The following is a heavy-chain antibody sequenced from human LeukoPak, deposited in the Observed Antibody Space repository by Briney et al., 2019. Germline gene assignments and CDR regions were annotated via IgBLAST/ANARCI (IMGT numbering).Heavy chain of an antibody. CDR1: GFAFDIYW. Sequence: GGSLRLSCAASGFAFDIYWMTWVRQAPGKGLEWVGNIKKDGSVKQYADAVRGRFTVSRDNSKNSLYLQMNSLRADDTAVYYCVSLRVSTVRDSFVLWGQGTMVTVSS. D-gene: IGHD3-10*01. CDR3: VSLRVSTVRDSFVL. CDR2: IKKDGSVK. J-gene: IGHJ3*01. V-gene: IGHV3-7*01.